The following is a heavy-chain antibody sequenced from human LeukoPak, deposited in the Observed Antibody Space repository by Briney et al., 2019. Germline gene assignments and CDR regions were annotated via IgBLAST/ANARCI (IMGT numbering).Heavy chain of an antibody. V-gene: IGHV1-8*01. J-gene: IGHJ4*02. CDR3: ARGARRVVRGVISYYFDY. CDR1: GYTFTSYD. Sequence: ASVKFCCKASGYTFTSYDINWVRQATGQGLAWMGWMNPNSGNTGYAQKFQGRVTMTRNTSISTAYMELSRLRSEDTAVYYCARGARRVVRGVISYYFDYWGQGTLVTVSS. CDR2: MNPNSGNT. D-gene: IGHD3-10*01.